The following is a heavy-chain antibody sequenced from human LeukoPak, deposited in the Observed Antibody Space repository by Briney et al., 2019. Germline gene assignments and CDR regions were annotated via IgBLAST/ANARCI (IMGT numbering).Heavy chain of an antibody. V-gene: IGHV1-18*01. CDR3: ARAIAVAGNYYYYYYGMDV. CDR2: ISAYNGNT. J-gene: IGHJ6*02. Sequence: ASVKVSCKASGYTFTSYGISWVRQAPGQGLEWMGWISAYNGNTNYAQKLQGRVTMTTDTSTSTAYMELRSLRSDDTAVYYCARAIAVAGNYYYYYYGMDVWGQGTTVTDSS. CDR1: GYTFTSYG. D-gene: IGHD6-19*01.